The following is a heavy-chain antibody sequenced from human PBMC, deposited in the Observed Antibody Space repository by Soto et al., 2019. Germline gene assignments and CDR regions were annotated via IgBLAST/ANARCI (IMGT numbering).Heavy chain of an antibody. CDR3: AISMKGGKNFDH. V-gene: IGHV3-11*05. CDR1: GFIFSDHY. CDR2: ISGSTIYT. D-gene: IGHD1-26*01. J-gene: IGHJ4*02. Sequence: QVQLVESGGGLVKPGGSPRLSCAASGFIFSDHYMSWIRQAPGKGLEWLAYISGSTIYTDYADSVKGRFTISRDKAKISVYLQMNSLRVDDTAVYYCAISMKGGKNFDHWGQGTLVTVSS.